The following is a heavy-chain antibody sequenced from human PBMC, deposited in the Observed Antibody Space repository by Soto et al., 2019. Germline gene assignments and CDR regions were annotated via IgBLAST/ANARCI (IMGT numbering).Heavy chain of an antibody. CDR2: IYYSGST. V-gene: IGHV4-39*01. Sequence: ASETLSLTCTVSGGSISSSSYYWGWIRQPPGKGLEWIGSIYYSGSTYYNPSLKSRVTISVDTSKNQFSLKLSSVTAADTAVYYCARQGSSGWYDMGYYYYGMDVWGQGTTVTVSS. J-gene: IGHJ6*02. D-gene: IGHD6-19*01. CDR1: GGSISSSSYY. CDR3: ARQGSSGWYDMGYYYYGMDV.